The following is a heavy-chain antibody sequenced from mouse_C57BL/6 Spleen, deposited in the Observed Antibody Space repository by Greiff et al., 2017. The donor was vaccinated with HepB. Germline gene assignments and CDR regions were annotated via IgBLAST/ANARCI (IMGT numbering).Heavy chain of an antibody. J-gene: IGHJ3*01. V-gene: IGHV14-4*01. D-gene: IGHD2-1*01. Sequence: EVQLQQSGAELVRPGASVKLSCTASGFNIKDDYMHWVKQRPEQGLEWIGWIDPENGDTEYASKFQGKATITADTSSNTAYLQLSSLTSEDTAVYYGTTNYGNYFAYWGQGTLVTVSA. CDR3: TTNYGNYFAY. CDR1: GFNIKDDY. CDR2: IDPENGDT.